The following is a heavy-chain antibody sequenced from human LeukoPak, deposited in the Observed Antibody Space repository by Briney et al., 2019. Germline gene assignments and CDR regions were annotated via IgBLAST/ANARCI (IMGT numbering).Heavy chain of an antibody. V-gene: IGHV4-59*01. CDR3: ASRGYSYGYYYFDY. J-gene: IGHJ4*02. CDR2: IYYSGST. Sequence: SETLSLTCTVSGGSISGYYWSWIRQPPGKGLEWIGYIYYSGSTNYNPSLKSRVTISVDTSKNQFSLKLSSVTAADTAVYYCASRGYSYGYYYFDYWGQGTLVTVSS. D-gene: IGHD5-18*01. CDR1: GGSISGYY.